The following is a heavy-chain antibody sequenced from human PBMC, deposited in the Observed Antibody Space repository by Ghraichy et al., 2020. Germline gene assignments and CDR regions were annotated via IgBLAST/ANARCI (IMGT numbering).Heavy chain of an antibody. D-gene: IGHD6-19*01. Sequence: SETLSLTCNVSGGSISSYYWSWIRQPPGKGLEWIGYIHYTGSTNYNPSLKSRVTISVDTSKNQFSLKLNSVTAADTAVYYCARQLGFTSAWWSDFWGQGTLVTVSS. V-gene: IGHV4-59*08. CDR3: ARQLGFTSAWWSDF. J-gene: IGHJ4*02. CDR2: IHYTGST. CDR1: GGSISSYY.